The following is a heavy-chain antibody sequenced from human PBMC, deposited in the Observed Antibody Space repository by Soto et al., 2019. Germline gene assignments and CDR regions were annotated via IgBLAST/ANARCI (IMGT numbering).Heavy chain of an antibody. J-gene: IGHJ6*04. D-gene: IGHD2-21*01. Sequence: ASVKVSCKPSGYTFTGYYVHWVRQAPGQGLEWMGWINPNTGGTNSAQRFQGRVTMTRDTSISTAYMELSSLTSDDTAIYYCARDMGEGAPFYLMDVWGKWNRVTDSX. CDR1: GYTFTGYY. CDR3: ARDMGEGAPFYLMDV. V-gene: IGHV1-2*02. CDR2: INPNTGGT.